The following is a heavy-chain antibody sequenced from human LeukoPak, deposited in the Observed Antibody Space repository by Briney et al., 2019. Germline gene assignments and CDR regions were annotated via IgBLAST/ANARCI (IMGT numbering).Heavy chain of an antibody. CDR1: GYFISNGYY. CDR3: ARGGPYYDGSGTYYGFDY. CDR2: IYHSGNT. V-gene: IGHV4-38-2*02. D-gene: IGHD3-10*01. Sequence: PSETLSLTCSVSGYFISNGYYWGWMRQPPGKGLEWSGSIYHSGNTYYNPSLKSRFTISVDTSKNQFSLKLRSVTAADTAVYFCARGGPYYDGSGTYYGFDYWGQGTLVTVSS. J-gene: IGHJ4*02.